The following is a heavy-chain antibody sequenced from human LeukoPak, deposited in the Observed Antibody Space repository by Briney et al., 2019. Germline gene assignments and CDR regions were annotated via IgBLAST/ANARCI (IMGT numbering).Heavy chain of an antibody. CDR2: VNHSGRT. Sequence: SETLSLTCAVYGGSFSDYWWTWIRQSPGKGLEWIGEVNHSGRTNYNPSLKSRVSISVDRSKKQFSLKLSSATAADTAVYYCARVGYCSGGSCYQGFFDYWGQGTLVTVSS. CDR1: GGSFSDYW. CDR3: ARVGYCSGGSCYQGFFDY. D-gene: IGHD2-15*01. V-gene: IGHV4-34*01. J-gene: IGHJ4*02.